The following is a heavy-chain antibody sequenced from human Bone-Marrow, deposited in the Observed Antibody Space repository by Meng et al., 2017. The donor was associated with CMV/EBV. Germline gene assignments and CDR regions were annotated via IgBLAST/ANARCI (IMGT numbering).Heavy chain of an antibody. V-gene: IGHV1-2*02. CDR2: INPNSGGT. Sequence: SGYTFTGYYMHWVRQAPGQGLEWMGWINPNSGGTNYAQKFQGRVTMTRDTSISTACMELSRLRSDDTAVYYCASLDYYDSSGSHFDYWGQGTLVTVSS. CDR1: GYTFTGYY. J-gene: IGHJ4*02. CDR3: ASLDYYDSSGSHFDY. D-gene: IGHD3-22*01.